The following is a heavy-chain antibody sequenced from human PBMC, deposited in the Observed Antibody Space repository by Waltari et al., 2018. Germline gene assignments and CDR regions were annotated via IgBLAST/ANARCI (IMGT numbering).Heavy chain of an antibody. CDR3: SRSGSDDWFDP. Sequence: EVQLLQSGAEVKKPGATVKISCKSSGYTFTDYYIHWVKQTRGKGLEWMGRVGPKDGETIYAEKFQDRVTISADTSTDTVYMIMNGLRFDDTALYFCSRSGSDDWFDPWGRGTPVTVVS. CDR2: VGPKDGET. J-gene: IGHJ5*02. CDR1: GYTFTDYY. D-gene: IGHD2-15*01. V-gene: IGHV1-69-2*01.